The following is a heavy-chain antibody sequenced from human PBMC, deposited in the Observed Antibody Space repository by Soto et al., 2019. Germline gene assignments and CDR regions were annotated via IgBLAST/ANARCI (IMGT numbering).Heavy chain of an antibody. J-gene: IGHJ5*02. CDR2: INHSGST. CDR1: GGSFSGYY. V-gene: IGHV4-34*01. D-gene: IGHD2-2*01. CDR3: ARVSVVPAAKGQFDP. Sequence: ETLSLTCAVYGGSFSGYYWSWIRQPPGKGLEWIGEINHSGSTNYNPSLKSRVTISVDTSKNQFSLKLSSVTAADTAVYYCARVSVVPAAKGQFDPWGQGTLVTVSS.